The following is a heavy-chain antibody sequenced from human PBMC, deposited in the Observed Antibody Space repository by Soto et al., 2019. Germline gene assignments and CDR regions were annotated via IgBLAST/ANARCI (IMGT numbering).Heavy chain of an antibody. CDR2: ISAYNGNT. CDR3: ARDGALGENYSYYGMDV. D-gene: IGHD3-16*01. Sequence: QVQLVQSGAEVKKPGASVKVSCKASGYTFTSYGISWVRQAPGQGLEWMGWISAYNGNTNYAQKLQGRVTMTTDTSPSAAYKELRSLRSDDTAVYYCARDGALGENYSYYGMDVWGQGTTVTVSS. CDR1: GYTFTSYG. V-gene: IGHV1-18*01. J-gene: IGHJ6*02.